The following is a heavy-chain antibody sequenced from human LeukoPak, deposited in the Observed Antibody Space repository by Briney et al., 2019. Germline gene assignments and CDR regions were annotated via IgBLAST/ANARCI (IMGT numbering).Heavy chain of an antibody. V-gene: IGHV3-23*01. CDR1: GLTFSNYA. CDR2: ISASSSI. D-gene: IGHD3-22*01. CDR3: AKGSYYDSSGYYYFDY. Sequence: GGSLRLSCAASGLTFSNYAMNWVRQAPGKGLEWVSGISASSSIYYADSVKGRFTISRDNSKNTLYLQVNSLRADDTAVYYCAKGSYYDSSGYYYFDYWGQGTLVTVSS. J-gene: IGHJ4*02.